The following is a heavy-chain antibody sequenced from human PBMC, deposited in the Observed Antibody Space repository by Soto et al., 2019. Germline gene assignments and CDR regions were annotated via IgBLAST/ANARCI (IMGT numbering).Heavy chain of an antibody. CDR1: GFTFSGSA. CDR3: TRLLSDAFDI. Sequence: GGSLRLSCAASGFTFSGSAMHWVRPASGKGLEWVGRIRSKGNSYATAYAASVKGRFTISRDDSKNTAYLQMNSLKTEDTAVYYCTRLLSDAFDIWGQGTMVTVSS. CDR2: IRSKGNSYAT. J-gene: IGHJ3*02. V-gene: IGHV3-73*01.